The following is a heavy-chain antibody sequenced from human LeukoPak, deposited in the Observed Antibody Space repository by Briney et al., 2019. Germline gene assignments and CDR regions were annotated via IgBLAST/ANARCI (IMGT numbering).Heavy chain of an antibody. Sequence: GGSLRLSCAASGFPFSSYWMSWVRQAPGKGLEWVANIKQDGSDKYYVDSVKGRFTISRDNAKNSLYLQLNSLRADDTAVYYCARLTGTTGFDYWGQETLVTVSS. D-gene: IGHD1-1*01. CDR3: ARLTGTTGFDY. CDR1: GFPFSSYW. J-gene: IGHJ4*02. CDR2: IKQDGSDK. V-gene: IGHV3-7*01.